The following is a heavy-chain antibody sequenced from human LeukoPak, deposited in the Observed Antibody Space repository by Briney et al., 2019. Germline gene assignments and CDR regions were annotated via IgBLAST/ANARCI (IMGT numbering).Heavy chain of an antibody. D-gene: IGHD6-13*01. CDR3: ARRNRAAAGTRSAYYYYYMDV. CDR2: IKQDGSEK. CDR1: GFTFSSYW. J-gene: IGHJ6*03. Sequence: PGGSPRLSCAASGFTFSSYWMSWVRQAPGKGLEWVANIKQDGSEKYYVDSVKGRFTISRDNAKNSLYLQMNSLRAEDTAVYYCARRNRAAAGTRSAYYYYYMDVWGKGTTVTVSS. V-gene: IGHV3-7*01.